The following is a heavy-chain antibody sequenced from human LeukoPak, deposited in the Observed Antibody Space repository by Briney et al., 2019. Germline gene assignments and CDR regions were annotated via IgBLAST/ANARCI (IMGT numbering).Heavy chain of an antibody. CDR2: ISGSGGST. Sequence: GGSLRLSCAASGFTFSSYAMSWVRQAPGKGLGWVSAISGSGGSTYYADSVKGRFTISRDNSKNTLYLQMNSLRAEDTAVYYCAKRAHYGSGSYYTLDYWGQGTLVTVSS. CDR1: GFTFSSYA. D-gene: IGHD3-10*01. J-gene: IGHJ4*02. V-gene: IGHV3-23*01. CDR3: AKRAHYGSGSYYTLDY.